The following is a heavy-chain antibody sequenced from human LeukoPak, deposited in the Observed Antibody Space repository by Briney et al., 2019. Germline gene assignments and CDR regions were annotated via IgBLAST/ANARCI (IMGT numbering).Heavy chain of an antibody. CDR3: ARDWNEYYFDY. J-gene: IGHJ4*02. CDR2: ISYDGSNK. V-gene: IGHV3-30*04. CDR1: GFTFSSYA. Sequence: GRALRLSCAASGFTFSSYAMHWVRRAPGKGVEWVAVISYDGSNKYYSDSVKGRFTISRDNSKNALYLQMNSLRAEDTAVYYCARDWNEYYFDYWGQGTLVTVSS. D-gene: IGHD1-1*01.